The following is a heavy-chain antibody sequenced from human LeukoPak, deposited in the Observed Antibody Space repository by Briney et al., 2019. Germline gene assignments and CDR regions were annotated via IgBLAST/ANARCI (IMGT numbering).Heavy chain of an antibody. D-gene: IGHD6-13*01. CDR1: GFAFSSYG. Sequence: GRSLRLSCAASGFAFSSYGMHWVRQAPGKGLEWVAVIWYDGSNKYYADSVKGRFTISRDNSKNTLYLQMNSLRAEDTAVYYCASAAAGPFDYWGQGTLVTVSS. CDR3: ASAAAGPFDY. J-gene: IGHJ4*02. V-gene: IGHV3-33*01. CDR2: IWYDGSNK.